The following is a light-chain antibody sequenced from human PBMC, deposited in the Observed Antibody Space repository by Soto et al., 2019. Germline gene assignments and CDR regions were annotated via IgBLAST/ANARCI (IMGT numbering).Light chain of an antibody. CDR2: LEGSGSY. CDR3: ETWDSNTYV. CDR1: SGHSSYI. Sequence: QSVLTQSSSASASLGSSVKLTCTLSSGHSSYIIAWHQQQPGKAPRYLMKLEGSGSYNTGSGVPDRFSGSSSGADRYLTISNLQFEDEADYYCETWDSNTYVFGTGTKVTFL. V-gene: IGLV4-60*02. J-gene: IGLJ1*01.